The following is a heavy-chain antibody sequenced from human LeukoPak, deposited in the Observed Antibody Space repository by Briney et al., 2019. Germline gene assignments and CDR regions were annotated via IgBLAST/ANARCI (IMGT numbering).Heavy chain of an antibody. Sequence: PGGSLRLSCAASGFTFSSYEMNWVRQAPGKGLEWVSYISSSGSTIYYADSVKGRFTISRDNAKNSLYLQINSLRAEDTAVYYCARDLGGYYGMDVWGQGTTVTVSS. CDR1: GFTFSSYE. CDR3: ARDLGGYYGMDV. J-gene: IGHJ6*02. D-gene: IGHD1-26*01. CDR2: ISSSGSTI. V-gene: IGHV3-48*03.